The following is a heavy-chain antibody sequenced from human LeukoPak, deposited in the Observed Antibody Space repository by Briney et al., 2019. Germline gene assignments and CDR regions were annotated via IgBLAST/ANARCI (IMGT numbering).Heavy chain of an antibody. CDR3: AKDEHCSSTSCPPAGY. CDR1: GFTFSSYA. J-gene: IGHJ4*02. V-gene: IGHV3-23*01. CDR2: ISGSGGST. D-gene: IGHD2-2*01. Sequence: GESLRLSCAASGFTFSSYAMSWVRQAPGKGLEWVSAISGSGGSTYYADSVKGRFTISRDNSKNTLYLQMNSLRAEDTAVYYCAKDEHCSSTSCPPAGYWGQGTLVTVSS.